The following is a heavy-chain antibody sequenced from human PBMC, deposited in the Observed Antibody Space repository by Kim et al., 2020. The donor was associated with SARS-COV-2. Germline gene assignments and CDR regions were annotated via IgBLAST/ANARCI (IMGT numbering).Heavy chain of an antibody. Sequence: ASVKVSCKASGYTFTSYAMHLVRQAPGQRLEWMGWINAGNGNTKYSQKFQARVTITRDTSASTAYMELGSLRSEDTAAYYCAREGLSTYDFWSGYTQPFDYWGQGTVVTVS. J-gene: IGHJ4*02. CDR3: AREGLSTYDFWSGYTQPFDY. CDR1: GYTFTSYA. D-gene: IGHD3-3*01. CDR2: INAGNGNT. V-gene: IGHV1-3*01.